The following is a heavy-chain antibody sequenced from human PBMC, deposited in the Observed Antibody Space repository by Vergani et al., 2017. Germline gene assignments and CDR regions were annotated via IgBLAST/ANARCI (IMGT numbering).Heavy chain of an antibody. V-gene: IGHV5-10-1*03. D-gene: IGHD6-13*01. Sequence: EVQLVQSGAEVKKPGESLRISCKGSGYSFTSYWISWVRQMPGKGLEWMGRIDPSDSYTNYSPSFQGHVTISADKSISTAYLQWSSLKASDTAMYYCARWSSSSWYPPHWFDPWGQGTLVTVSS. CDR1: GYSFTSYW. CDR3: ARWSSSSWYPPHWFDP. J-gene: IGHJ5*02. CDR2: IDPSDSYT.